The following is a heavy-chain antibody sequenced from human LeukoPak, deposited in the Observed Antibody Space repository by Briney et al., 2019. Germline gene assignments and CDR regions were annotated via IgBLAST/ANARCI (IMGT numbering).Heavy chain of an antibody. CDR1: GFTVSSNY. J-gene: IGHJ4*02. CDR3: ARDYYGSGSPFDY. CDR2: IYSGGST. D-gene: IGHD3-10*01. Sequence: GGSLRLSCAASGFTVSSNYMSWVRQAPGKGLEWVSVIYSGGSTYYADSVKGRFTISRDNSKSTLYLQMNSLRAEDTAVYYCARDYYGSGSPFDYWGQGTLVTVSS. V-gene: IGHV3-66*01.